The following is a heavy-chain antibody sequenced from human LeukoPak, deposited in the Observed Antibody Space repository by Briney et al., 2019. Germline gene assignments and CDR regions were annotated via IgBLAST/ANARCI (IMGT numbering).Heavy chain of an antibody. CDR1: GYIFSGYY. CDR3: ARGPPPNCSSTSCYAWGDY. J-gene: IGHJ4*02. CDR2: MNPNSGNT. D-gene: IGHD2-2*01. V-gene: IGHV1-8*02. Sequence: ASVKVSCKASGYIFSGYYMHWLRQATGQGLEWMGWMNPNSGNTGYAQKFQGRVTMTRNTSISTAYMELSSLRSEDTAVYYCARGPPPNCSSTSCYAWGDYWGQGTLVTVSS.